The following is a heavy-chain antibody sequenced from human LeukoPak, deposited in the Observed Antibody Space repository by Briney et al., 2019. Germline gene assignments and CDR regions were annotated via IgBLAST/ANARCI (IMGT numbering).Heavy chain of an antibody. Sequence: SETLSLTCTVSGGSISSSSYYWGWIRQPPGKGLEWIGSIYYSGSTYYNPSLKSRVTISVDTCKSQFSLKLSSVTAADTAVYYCARDLNRDIVVVPAAPLGYMDVWGKGTAVTVSS. CDR1: GGSISSSSYY. J-gene: IGHJ6*03. V-gene: IGHV4-39*07. CDR3: ARDLNRDIVVVPAAPLGYMDV. D-gene: IGHD2-2*01. CDR2: IYYSGST.